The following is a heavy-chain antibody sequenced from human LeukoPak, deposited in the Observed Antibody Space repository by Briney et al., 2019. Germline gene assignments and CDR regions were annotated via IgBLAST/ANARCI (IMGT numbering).Heavy chain of an antibody. Sequence: TGGSLRLSCAASGFTFSSYAMHWVRQAPGRGLEWVAFIRDDGDNKNYADSVKGRFTISRDNSKDTLYLQMNSLRAEDTAVYYCAKGDDYGANTRLPKYNWFDPWGQGTLVTVSS. CDR2: IRDDGDNK. J-gene: IGHJ5*02. CDR3: AKGDDYGANTRLPKYNWFDP. V-gene: IGHV3-30*02. CDR1: GFTFSSYA. D-gene: IGHD4-23*01.